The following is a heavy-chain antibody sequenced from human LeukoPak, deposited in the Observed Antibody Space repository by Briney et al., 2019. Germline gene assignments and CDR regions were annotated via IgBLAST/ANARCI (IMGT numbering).Heavy chain of an antibody. Sequence: GGSLRLSCTASGFTFSNYSVNWVRQAPGKGLEWLSSVSTRSTYIYYSESVKGRFTISRDNAKNSVYLQMNSLRVEDTAVYYCARDQVVGVHSTSSRYFYYYMDVWGKGTTVTVSS. V-gene: IGHV3-21*01. D-gene: IGHD6-6*01. CDR1: GFTFSNYS. CDR2: VSTRSTYI. CDR3: ARDQVVGVHSTSSRYFYYYMDV. J-gene: IGHJ6*03.